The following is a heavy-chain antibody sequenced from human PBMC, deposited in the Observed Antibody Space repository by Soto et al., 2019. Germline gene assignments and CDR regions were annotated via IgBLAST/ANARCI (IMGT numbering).Heavy chain of an antibody. CDR2: LFYSGAT. CDR1: GGSISSNSYY. Sequence: PSETLSLTCTVSGGSISSNSYYWDWIRQPPGKGLEWIGSLFYSGATYHNPSLKSRVTISVDTSKNQFSLKLSSVTAADTAVYYCARFPTYYDFWSGYYTPVGYYYYGMDVWGQGTTVTVSS. D-gene: IGHD3-3*01. V-gene: IGHV4-39*07. CDR3: ARFPTYYDFWSGYYTPVGYYYYGMDV. J-gene: IGHJ6*02.